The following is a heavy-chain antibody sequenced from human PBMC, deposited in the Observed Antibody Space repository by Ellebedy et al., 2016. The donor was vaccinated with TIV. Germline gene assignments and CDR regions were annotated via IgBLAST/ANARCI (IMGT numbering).Heavy chain of an antibody. V-gene: IGHV3-7*01. D-gene: IGHD1-7*01. Sequence: GESLKISXAASGFTFSSYAMSWVRQAPGKGLEWVANIKPDGSDKCYVDSVKGRFTISRDNTKNSLYLQMNSLRAEDTAVYYCTRDLNWDSYWGQGTLVTVSS. CDR1: GFTFSSYA. CDR2: IKPDGSDK. J-gene: IGHJ4*02. CDR3: TRDLNWDSY.